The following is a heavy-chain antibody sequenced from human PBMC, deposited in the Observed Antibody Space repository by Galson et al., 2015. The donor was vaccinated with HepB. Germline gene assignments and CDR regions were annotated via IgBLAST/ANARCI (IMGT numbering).Heavy chain of an antibody. J-gene: IGHJ4*02. CDR2: IYYTGNT. CDR3: ARAAGDSSTYANDY. D-gene: IGHD5-18*01. V-gene: IGHV4-39*07. CDR1: GASISSSLYY. Sequence: ETLSLTCTVSGASISSSLYYWVWVRQPPEKGLEWIGSIYYTGNTYYKSSLKSRVTISADMSKNQFSLKVNSVTAADTAVYYCARAAGDSSTYANDYWGQGALVAVSS.